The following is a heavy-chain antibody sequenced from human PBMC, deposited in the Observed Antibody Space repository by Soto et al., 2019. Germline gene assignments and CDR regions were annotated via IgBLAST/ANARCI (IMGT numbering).Heavy chain of an antibody. CDR3: AKAKQWLVNAGVDY. J-gene: IGHJ4*02. Sequence: EAQLLESGGGLVQPGGSLRLSCAASGFTFSSYAMSWVRQAPGKGLEWVSAISGSGGSTYYADSVKGRFTISRDNSKNTLYLQMNSLRAEDTAVYYCAKAKQWLVNAGVDYWGQGTLVTVSS. CDR1: GFTFSSYA. CDR2: ISGSGGST. D-gene: IGHD6-19*01. V-gene: IGHV3-23*01.